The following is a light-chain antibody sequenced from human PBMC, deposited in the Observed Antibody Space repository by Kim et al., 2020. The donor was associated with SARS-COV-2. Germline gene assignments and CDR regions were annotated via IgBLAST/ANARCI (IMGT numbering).Light chain of an antibody. CDR3: QQYGGSPMYT. Sequence: SPGEKPTLPCRASPGVSHNSFALYQQKPGQAPRLLIYDTSTRATGIPDRFSGSGSGTDFTLTVNRLEPEDFAVYFCQQYGGSPMYTFGQGTKLEI. V-gene: IGKV3-20*01. J-gene: IGKJ2*01. CDR2: DTS. CDR1: PGVSHNS.